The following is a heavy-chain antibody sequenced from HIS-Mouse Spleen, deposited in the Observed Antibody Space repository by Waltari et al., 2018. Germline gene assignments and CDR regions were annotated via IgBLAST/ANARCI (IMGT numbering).Heavy chain of an antibody. Sequence: QLQLQESGPGLVKPSETLSLTCTVSGGSISSSSYYWGWNRQPPGKGLEWIGSIYYIGSTYYKPSVTRRVTISVDTSKNQFSLKLGAVTAADTAVYYGAKDRGSQFDYWGQGTLVTVSS. CDR3: AKDRGSQFDY. J-gene: IGHJ4*02. CDR2: IYYIGST. D-gene: IGHD1-26*01. CDR1: GGSISSSSYY. V-gene: IGHV4-39*07.